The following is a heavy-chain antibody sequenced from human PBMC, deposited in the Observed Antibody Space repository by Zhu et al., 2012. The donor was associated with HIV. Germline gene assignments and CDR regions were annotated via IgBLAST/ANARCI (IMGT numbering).Heavy chain of an antibody. J-gene: IGHJ4*02. D-gene: IGHD3-10*01. CDR1: GYSISRGFF. CDR2: IYHTGST. V-gene: IGHV4-38-2*01. Sequence: QVQMQESGPGLVKPSETLSLACAVSGYSISRGFFWGWIRQSPGKGLEWIGSIYHTGSTYYTPSLKSRVTISVDTSKNQFSLKVTSVTAADTAVYYCARQVPYYHTSGSGKNFDFWAGTPGHRLL. CDR3: ARQVPYYHTSGSGKNFDF.